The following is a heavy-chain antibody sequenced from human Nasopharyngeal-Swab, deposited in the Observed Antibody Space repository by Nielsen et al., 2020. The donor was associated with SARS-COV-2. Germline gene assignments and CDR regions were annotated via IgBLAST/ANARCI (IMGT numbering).Heavy chain of an antibody. CDR1: GGSISSSNW. D-gene: IGHD3-3*01. V-gene: IGHV4-4*02. CDR2: IYHSGST. Sequence: GSLRLSCAVSGGSISSSNWWSWVRQPPGKGLEWIGEIYHSGSTNYNPSLKSRVTISVDKSKNQSSLKLSSVTAADTAVYYCARVLAERAYYDFWSGYSDYYYGMDVWGQGTTVTVSS. J-gene: IGHJ6*02. CDR3: ARVLAERAYYDFWSGYSDYYYGMDV.